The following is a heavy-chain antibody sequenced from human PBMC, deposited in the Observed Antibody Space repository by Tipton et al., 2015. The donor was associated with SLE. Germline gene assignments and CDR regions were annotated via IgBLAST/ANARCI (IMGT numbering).Heavy chain of an antibody. CDR2: IYYSGST. CDR1: GGSISSSSYY. CDR3: ARGSPYGDYYVY. V-gene: IGHV4-39*01. D-gene: IGHD4-17*01. J-gene: IGHJ4*02. Sequence: TLSLTCTVSGGSISSSSYYWGWIRQPPGKGLEWIGYIYYSGSTYYNPSLKSRVTISVDTSKNQFSLKLSSVTAADTAVYYCARGSPYGDYYVYWGQGTLVTVSS.